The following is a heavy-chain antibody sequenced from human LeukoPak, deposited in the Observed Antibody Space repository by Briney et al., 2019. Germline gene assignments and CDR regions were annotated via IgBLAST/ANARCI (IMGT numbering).Heavy chain of an antibody. CDR3: AKSMTLQWRGFFDL. D-gene: IGHD6-19*01. CDR2: ISGTGGST. Sequence: PGGSLRLSCAASGFTFSEYAMSWVRQAPGKGLEWVSAISGTGGSTYYADSVRGRFTISRDNSKNTLYLQKNSLRADDTAIYYCAKSMTLQWRGFFDLWGRGTHVTVSS. CDR1: GFTFSEYA. V-gene: IGHV3-23*01. J-gene: IGHJ2*01.